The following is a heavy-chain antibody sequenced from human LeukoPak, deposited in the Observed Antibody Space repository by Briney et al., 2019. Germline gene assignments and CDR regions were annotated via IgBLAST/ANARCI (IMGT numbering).Heavy chain of an antibody. CDR1: GGSISSSSYY. V-gene: IGHV4-39*01. Sequence: SETLSLTCTVSGGSISSSSYYWGWIRQPPGKGLEWIGSIYYSGSTYYNPSLKSRVTISVDTSKNQFSLKLTSVTAADTAVYYCARHYYDSSGYSPAYFDYWGQGTLVTVSS. D-gene: IGHD3-22*01. CDR2: IYYSGST. CDR3: ARHYYDSSGYSPAYFDY. J-gene: IGHJ4*02.